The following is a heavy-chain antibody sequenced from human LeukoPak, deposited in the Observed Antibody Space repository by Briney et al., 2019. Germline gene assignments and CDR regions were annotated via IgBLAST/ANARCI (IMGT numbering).Heavy chain of an antibody. CDR2: ISCNSGSI. D-gene: IGHD3-3*01. J-gene: IGHJ4*02. CDR3: AKDSNYDFWSGHLFDY. V-gene: IGHV3-9*03. Sequence: SGGSLRLSCAASGFTFDDYAMHWVWQAPGKGLEWVSGISCNSGSIGYADSVKGRFTISRDNAKNSLYLQINSLIAEDMALYYCAKDSNYDFWSGHLFDYWGQGTLVTVSS. CDR1: GFTFDDYA.